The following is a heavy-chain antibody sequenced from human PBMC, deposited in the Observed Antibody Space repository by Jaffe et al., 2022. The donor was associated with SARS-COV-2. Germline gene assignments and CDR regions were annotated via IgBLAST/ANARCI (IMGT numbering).Heavy chain of an antibody. V-gene: IGHV2-5*02. Sequence: QITLKESGPTLVKPTQTLTLTCTFSGFSLSTNGVGVGWIRQPPGKALEWLALIYWDDDKRYSPSLIQRLTITKDTSKNQVVLTMTNMDPVDTATYYCTHTLFASGNLYYFDSWGQGTLVTVSS. D-gene: IGHD3-10*01. CDR2: IYWDDDK. J-gene: IGHJ4*02. CDR1: GFSLSTNGVG. CDR3: THTLFASGNLYYFDS.